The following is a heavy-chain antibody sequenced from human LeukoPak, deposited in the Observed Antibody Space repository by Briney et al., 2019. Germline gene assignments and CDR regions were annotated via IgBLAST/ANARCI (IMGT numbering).Heavy chain of an antibody. J-gene: IGHJ4*02. CDR1: GGTFSSYA. D-gene: IGHD4-23*01. CDR2: IIPIFGTA. CDR3: ATGAGAYDYGGKEIDY. V-gene: IGHV1-69*06. Sequence: ASVKDSCKASGGTFSSYAISWVRQAPGQGLEWMGRIIPIFGTANYAQKFQGRVTITADKSTSTAYMELSSLRSEDTAVYYCATGAGAYDYGGKEIDYWGQGTLVTVSS.